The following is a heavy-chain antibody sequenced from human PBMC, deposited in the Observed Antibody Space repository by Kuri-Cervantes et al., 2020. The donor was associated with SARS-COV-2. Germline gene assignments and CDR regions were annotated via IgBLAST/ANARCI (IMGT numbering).Heavy chain of an antibody. CDR3: ARNSIITTGGFDY. J-gene: IGHJ4*02. D-gene: IGHD1-1*01. CDR2: IYYSRYT. CDR1: GYSISSGYY. V-gene: IGHV4-31*11. Sequence: SWAVSGYSISSGYYWGWIRQPPGKGLEWSGYIYYSRYTDYNPSLKSRVTISVDTSKNQFSLRLSSVTAADTAVYYCARNSIITTGGFDYWGQGTLVTVSS.